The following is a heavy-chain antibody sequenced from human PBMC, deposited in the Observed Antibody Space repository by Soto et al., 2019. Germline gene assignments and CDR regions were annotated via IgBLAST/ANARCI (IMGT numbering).Heavy chain of an antibody. Sequence: QVQLVQSGAEVKKPGASVKVSCKASGYTFTSYDINWVRQATGQGLEWMGWMNPNSGNTGYAQKFQGRVTLTRNTSITTAYMELSSLRSEDTAVYYCARGPNYDFWSGYSPKPDYWGKGTLVTVSS. CDR2: MNPNSGNT. CDR1: GYTFTSYD. V-gene: IGHV1-8*01. CDR3: ARGPNYDFWSGYSPKPDY. D-gene: IGHD3-3*01. J-gene: IGHJ4*02.